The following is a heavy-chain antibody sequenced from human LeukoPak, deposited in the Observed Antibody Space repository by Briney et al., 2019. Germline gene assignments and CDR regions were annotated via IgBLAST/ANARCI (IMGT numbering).Heavy chain of an antibody. V-gene: IGHV3-7*01. CDR3: ARESSSSDFDY. CDR1: GFTLSRYW. J-gene: IGHJ4*02. D-gene: IGHD6-13*01. Sequence: GGSLRLSCAASGFTLSRYWMSWGCQAPGNGLEWVGNIKEDGSEKYSVDSVHGRFTISRDNAKNSLYLQMNSLRAEDTAVYYCARESSSSDFDYWGQGTLVTVSS. CDR2: IKEDGSEK.